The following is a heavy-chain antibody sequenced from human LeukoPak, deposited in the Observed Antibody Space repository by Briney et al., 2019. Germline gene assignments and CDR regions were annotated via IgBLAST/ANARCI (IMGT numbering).Heavy chain of an antibody. J-gene: IGHJ4*02. V-gene: IGHV4-39*01. CDR2: IYYSGST. Sequence: PSETLSLTCTVWGGSISSSSYYWGWIRQPPGKGLEWVGSIYYSGSTYYNPSLKSRVTISVDTSKNQFSLKLSSVTAADTAVYYCARQTEYYYDSSGYYSFDYWGQGTLVTVSS. D-gene: IGHD3-22*01. CDR3: ARQTEYYYDSSGYYSFDY. CDR1: GGSISSSSYY.